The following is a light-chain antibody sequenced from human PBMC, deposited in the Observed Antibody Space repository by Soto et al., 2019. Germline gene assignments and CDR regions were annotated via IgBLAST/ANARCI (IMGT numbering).Light chain of an antibody. CDR3: QQYNKWPQT. V-gene: IGKV3-15*01. Sequence: EIVMTQSPATLSVSPGERTTLSCRASQSVSRILAWYQQKPGQAPRLLIYGASTRATGIPARFSGVGSGTEFTLTISSLQSEDFAVYYCQQYNKWPQTFGQGTRLEIK. CDR2: GAS. CDR1: QSVSRI. J-gene: IGKJ5*01.